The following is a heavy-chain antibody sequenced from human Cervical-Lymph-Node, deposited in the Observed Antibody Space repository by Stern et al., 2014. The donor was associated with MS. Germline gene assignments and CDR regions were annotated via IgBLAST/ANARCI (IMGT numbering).Heavy chain of an antibody. D-gene: IGHD6-13*01. CDR2: IQPGYSET. J-gene: IGHJ5*02. V-gene: IGHV5-51*03. CDR3: ARTRYSSSWYTFDP. Sequence: EVQLVESGAEVKKPGESLKISCTGSGYSFTSYYILWVRHVPGKGLEWMGIIQPGYSETRYSPSFQGQVTISADKSINTAYLQWRSLKASDTAMYYCARTRYSSSWYTFDPWGQGTLVTVSS. CDR1: GYSFTSYY.